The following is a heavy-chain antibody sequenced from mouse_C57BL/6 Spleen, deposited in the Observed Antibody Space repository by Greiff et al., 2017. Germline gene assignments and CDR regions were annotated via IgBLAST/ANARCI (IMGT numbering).Heavy chain of an antibody. CDR3: AICGSSLYYAKGY. V-gene: IGHV1-55*01. J-gene: IGHJ4*01. D-gene: IGHD1-1*01. CDR1: GYTFTSYW. CDR2: MYPGIGST. Sequence: QVQLKQPGAELVKPGASVKMSCKASGYTFTSYWITWVKQRPGQGLEWIGDMYPGIGSTNYNEKFKSKATLTVDTSSSTAYMQLSSLTSVDSAVYDCAICGSSLYYAKGYWGQGTSVTVSS.